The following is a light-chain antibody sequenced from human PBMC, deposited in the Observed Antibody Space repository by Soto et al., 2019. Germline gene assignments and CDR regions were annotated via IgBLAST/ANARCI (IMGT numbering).Light chain of an antibody. CDR3: QQYNSYDMWT. J-gene: IGKJ1*01. CDR2: GAS. V-gene: IGKV1-5*01. CDR1: QSIIRW. Sequence: DIQMTQSPSTLSASVGDRVTITCRASQSIIRWLAWYQQKSGKAPKLLIYGASSLERGVPSRFSGSGSGTEFTLTISSLQPDDFATYYCQQYNSYDMWTFGQGTKVEIK.